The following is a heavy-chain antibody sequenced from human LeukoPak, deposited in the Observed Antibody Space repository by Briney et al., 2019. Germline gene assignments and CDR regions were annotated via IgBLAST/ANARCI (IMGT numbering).Heavy chain of an antibody. CDR2: IYHSGST. CDR1: GGSISSSNW. CDR3: ARVAVARLAYFDY. Sequence: SETLSLTCAVSGGSISSSNWWSWVRQPPGKGLEWIGEIYHSGSTNYNPSPKSRFTISVDKSKNQFSLKLSSVTAADTAMYYCARVAVARLAYFDYWGQGTLVTVSS. J-gene: IGHJ4*02. D-gene: IGHD6-19*01. V-gene: IGHV4-4*02.